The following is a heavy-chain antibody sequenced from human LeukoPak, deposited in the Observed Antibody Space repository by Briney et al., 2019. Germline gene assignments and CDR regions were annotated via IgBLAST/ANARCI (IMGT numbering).Heavy chain of an antibody. CDR3: ARDLAYYDYVWGSYRYNYYFDY. V-gene: IGHV3-33*01. CDR1: GFTFSSYG. D-gene: IGHD3-16*02. CDR2: IWYDGSNK. Sequence: GGSLRLSCAASGFTFSSYGMHWVRQAPGKGLEWVAVIWYDGSNKYYADSVKGRFTISRDNSKNTLYLQMNSLRAEDTAVYCCARDLAYYDYVWGSYRYNYYFDYWGQGTLVTVSS. J-gene: IGHJ4*02.